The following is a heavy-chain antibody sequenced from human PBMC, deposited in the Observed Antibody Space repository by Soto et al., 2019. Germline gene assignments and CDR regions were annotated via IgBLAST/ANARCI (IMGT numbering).Heavy chain of an antibody. CDR1: VGTFSTFG. J-gene: IGHJ3*01. V-gene: IGHV1-69*01. Sequence: QVQLVQSGAEVKKPGSSVKVSCKASVGTFSTFGVSWVRQAPGQGLEWMAAIIPISGTTNYAQRFQGRLTVTADESTTTVRMELSSLMSEDTAVYYCVRQVVSGFCDGNSCFSPLDLWGQGTMVPVSS. CDR3: VRQVVSGFCDGNSCFSPLDL. CDR2: IIPISGTT. D-gene: IGHD3-3*01.